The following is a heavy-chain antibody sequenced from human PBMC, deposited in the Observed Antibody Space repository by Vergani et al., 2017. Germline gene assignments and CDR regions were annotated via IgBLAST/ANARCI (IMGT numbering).Heavy chain of an antibody. V-gene: IGHV4-30-4*08. CDR1: GGSINSGDYY. D-gene: IGHD3-10*01. CDR3: AACSRMVRGVIIPDRYFDY. Sequence: QVQLQESGPGLVKPSQTLSLTCTVSGGSINSGDYYWSWIRQPPGKGLEWIGYIYYSGSTYYNPSLKSRVTISVDTSKNQFSLKLSSVTAADTAVYYCAACSRMVRGVIIPDRYFDYWGQGTLVTVSS. J-gene: IGHJ4*02. CDR2: IYYSGST.